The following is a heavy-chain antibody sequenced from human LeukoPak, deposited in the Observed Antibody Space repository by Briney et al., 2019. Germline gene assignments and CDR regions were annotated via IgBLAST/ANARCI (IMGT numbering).Heavy chain of an antibody. CDR2: ISGSGGST. CDR3: AKVRYYDSSGADY. D-gene: IGHD3-22*01. Sequence: PGGSLRLSCAASGFTFSSYSMNWVRQAPGKGLEWVSVISGSGGSTYYADSVKGRFTISRDNSKNTLYLQMNSLRAEDTAVYYCAKVRYYDSSGADYWGQGTLVTVSS. J-gene: IGHJ4*02. CDR1: GFTFSSYS. V-gene: IGHV3-23*01.